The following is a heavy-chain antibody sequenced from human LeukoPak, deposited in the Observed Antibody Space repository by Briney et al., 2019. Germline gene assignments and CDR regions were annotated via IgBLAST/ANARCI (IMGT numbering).Heavy chain of an antibody. J-gene: IGHJ4*02. D-gene: IGHD3-10*01. CDR2: IKQDGSEK. V-gene: IGHV3-7*01. CDR1: GFTFSSYW. Sequence: PGGSLRLSYEASGFTFSSYWMSWVRQAPGKGLEWVANIKQDGSEKKYLDSVKGRFTISRDNSKNTLYLQMNSLRAEDTAVYYCARAAKFEFYFDYWGQGTLVTVSS. CDR3: ARAAKFEFYFDY.